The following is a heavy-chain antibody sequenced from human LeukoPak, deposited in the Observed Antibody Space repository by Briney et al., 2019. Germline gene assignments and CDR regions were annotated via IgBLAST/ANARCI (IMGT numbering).Heavy chain of an antibody. CDR2: IYYSGST. J-gene: IGHJ5*02. CDR3: ARRDPGYSSGWYWFDP. Sequence: KPSETLSLTCTVSGGSISSTSYYWGWIRQSPGKGLEWIGSIYYSGSTYYNPSLKSRVTISVDTPKNQFSLKLSSVTAADTAVYYCARRDPGYSSGWYWFDPWGQGTLVTVSS. V-gene: IGHV4-39*01. CDR1: GGSISSTSYY. D-gene: IGHD6-19*01.